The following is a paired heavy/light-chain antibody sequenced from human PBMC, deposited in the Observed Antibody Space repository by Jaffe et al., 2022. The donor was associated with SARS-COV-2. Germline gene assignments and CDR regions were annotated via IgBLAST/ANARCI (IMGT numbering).Light chain of an antibody. CDR1: QSVSNTY. V-gene: IGKV3-20*01. CDR2: GAS. J-gene: IGKJ1*01. Sequence: EIVLTQSPGTLSLSPGERATLSCRASQSVSNTYLAWYQQKPGQAPRLLIYGASSRTTGIPDRFTGSGSGTEFTLTITRLEPEDFAVYYCQHYGSSLWTFGQGTRVEIK. CDR3: QHYGSSLWT.
Heavy chain of an antibody. D-gene: IGHD3-10*01. Sequence: QLHLQEMGPGLVKPSETLSLTCTVSGGSFSSNFYYWGWIRQSPGKGLEWIGSMFYSGNTDYNPSLKSRVTISIDTSKNQFSLRLNSVTVADTAVYYCVRHGDGSASHLYYYYMDVWGKGTTVTVSS. V-gene: IGHV4-39*01. CDR1: GGSFSSNFYY. CDR3: VRHGDGSASHLYYYYMDV. J-gene: IGHJ6*03. CDR2: MFYSGNT.